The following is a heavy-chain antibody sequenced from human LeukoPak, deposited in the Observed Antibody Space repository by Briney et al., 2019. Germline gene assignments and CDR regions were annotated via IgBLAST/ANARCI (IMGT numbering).Heavy chain of an antibody. CDR1: GFTFSDYY. D-gene: IGHD1-7*01. V-gene: IGHV3-11*01. CDR2: ISSSGSTI. J-gene: IGHJ4*02. CDR3: ASTVNWNYRAPIDY. Sequence: GGSLRLSCAASGFTFSDYYMSWIRQAPGKGLEWASYISSSGSTIYYADSVKGRFTISRDNAKNSLYLQMNSLRAEDTAVYYCASTVNWNYRAPIDYWGQGTLVTVSS.